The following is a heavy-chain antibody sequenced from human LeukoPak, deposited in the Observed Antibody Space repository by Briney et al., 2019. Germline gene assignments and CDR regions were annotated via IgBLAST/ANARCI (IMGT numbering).Heavy chain of an antibody. V-gene: IGHV3-66*01. J-gene: IGHJ3*02. CDR3: ARDGITMVRGVTVFDI. CDR2: IYSGGST. Sequence: GGSLRLSCAASGFTVSSNYMSWVRQAPGKGLEWVSVIYSGGSTYYADSVKGRFTISRDNAKNSLYLQMNSLRAEDTAVYYCARDGITMVRGVTVFDIWGQGTMVTVSS. CDR1: GFTVSSNY. D-gene: IGHD3-10*01.